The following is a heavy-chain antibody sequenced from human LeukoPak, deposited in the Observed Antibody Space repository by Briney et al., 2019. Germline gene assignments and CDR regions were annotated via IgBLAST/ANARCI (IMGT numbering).Heavy chain of an antibody. J-gene: IGHJ4*02. CDR1: GGSVSSGTFY. Sequence: PSETLSLTCTVSGGSVSSGTFYWSWIRQPPGKGLEWIGYINYRGSTNYNPSLKSRVTISVDTSKNQFSLRLSSVTAADTAVYYCARDGVGDLNFDCWGQGTLVTVSS. CDR2: INYRGST. V-gene: IGHV4-61*01. D-gene: IGHD1-26*01. CDR3: ARDGVGDLNFDC.